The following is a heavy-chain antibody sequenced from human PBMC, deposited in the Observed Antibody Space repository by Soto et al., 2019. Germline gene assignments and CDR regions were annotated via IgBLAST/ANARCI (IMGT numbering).Heavy chain of an antibody. Sequence: HPGGSLRLSCAASGFTVSSNYMSWVRQAPGKGLEWVSTIYSGDNTYYADSVKGRFIISRDKSKNTLYLQMNNLRAEDTAVYYCARFPRIALAAFDCWGQGTLVTISS. CDR3: ARFPRIALAAFDC. V-gene: IGHV3-66*01. CDR2: IYSGDNT. CDR1: GFTVSSNY. J-gene: IGHJ4*02. D-gene: IGHD6-19*01.